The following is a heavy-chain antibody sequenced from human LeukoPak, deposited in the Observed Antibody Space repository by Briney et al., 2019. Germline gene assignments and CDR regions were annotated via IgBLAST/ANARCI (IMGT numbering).Heavy chain of an antibody. CDR2: IYTSDSTNYNPSRT. J-gene: IGHJ5*02. CDR1: GGSISSYY. Sequence: SETLSLTCTVSGGSISSYYWSWIRQPPGKGLEWIGYIYTSDSTNYNPSRTNYNPSLKSRVTISVDTSKNHCSLKLSSVTAADTAVYYCARIRPGINWVDPWGPGTLVTVSS. CDR3: ARIRPGINWVDP. D-gene: IGHD3-10*01. V-gene: IGHV4-4*09.